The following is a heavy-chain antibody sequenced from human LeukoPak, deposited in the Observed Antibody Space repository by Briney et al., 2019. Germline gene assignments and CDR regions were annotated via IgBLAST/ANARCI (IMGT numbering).Heavy chain of an antibody. CDR2: IWYDGSHK. J-gene: IGHJ4*02. D-gene: IGHD3-22*01. CDR3: AKETTFYYDSSGYWGY. V-gene: IGHV3-30*02. CDR1: GFTFSSYG. Sequence: GGSLRLSCAASGFTFSSYGMHWVRQAPGKGLEWVAFIWYDGSHKDYVDSVKGRFTISRDNSKNTVYLQMNSLRAEDTAVYYCAKETTFYYDSSGYWGYWGQGTLVTVSS.